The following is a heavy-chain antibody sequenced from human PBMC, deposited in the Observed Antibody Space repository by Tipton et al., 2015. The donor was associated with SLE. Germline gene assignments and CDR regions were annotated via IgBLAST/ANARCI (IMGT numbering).Heavy chain of an antibody. CDR2: IYYGGNT. J-gene: IGHJ6*02. D-gene: IGHD3-3*01. CDR1: GDSISSHF. CDR3: AREKRDSDFWSSSYYYYGMDV. V-gene: IGHV4-59*11. Sequence: LRLSCTVSGDSISSHFWSWIRQPPGKGLEWIGYIYYGGNTNYNPSLKSRVTISLDTSKSQFSLRLSSVTAADTAMYYCAREKRDSDFWSSSYYYYGMDVWGRGTTVTVSS.